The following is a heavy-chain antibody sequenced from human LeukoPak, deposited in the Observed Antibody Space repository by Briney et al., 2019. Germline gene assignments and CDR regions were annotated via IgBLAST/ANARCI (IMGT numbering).Heavy chain of an antibody. D-gene: IGHD3-16*02. V-gene: IGHV1-46*01. J-gene: IGHJ4*02. CDR2: INPSGGST. Sequence: GASVKVSCKASGYTFTSYYMHCVRQAPGQGLECMGIINPSGGSTSYAQNFQGRVTMTRDTSTSTVYMELSSLISEDTAVYYCARGSLRLGELSYPWFDYWGQGTLVTVSS. CDR1: GYTFTSYY. CDR3: ARGSLRLGELSYPWFDY.